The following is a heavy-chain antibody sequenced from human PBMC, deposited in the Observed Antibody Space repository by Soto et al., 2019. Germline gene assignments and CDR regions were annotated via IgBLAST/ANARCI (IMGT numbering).Heavy chain of an antibody. Sequence: GESLKISCKGSGYSFTSYWIGWVRQMPGKGLEWMGIIYPGDSDTRYSPSFQGQVTISADKSISTAYLQWSSLKASDTAMYYCARHLTIFGVVEYYYGMDVWGQGTTVTVSS. J-gene: IGHJ6*02. CDR3: ARHLTIFGVVEYYYGMDV. V-gene: IGHV5-51*01. D-gene: IGHD3-3*01. CDR2: IYPGDSDT. CDR1: GYSFTSYW.